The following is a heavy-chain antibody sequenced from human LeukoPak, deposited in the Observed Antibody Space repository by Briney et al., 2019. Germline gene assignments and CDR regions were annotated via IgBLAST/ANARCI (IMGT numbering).Heavy chain of an antibody. CDR1: GFTFSSYS. Sequence: PGGSLRLSCAASGFTFSSYSMNWVRQAPGNGLEWVSAISGSGGSTYYADSVKGRFTISGDNSKNTLYLQMNSLRAEDTAVYYCAKDIGGSYYYFDYWGQGTLVTVSS. J-gene: IGHJ4*02. CDR2: ISGSGGST. V-gene: IGHV3-23*01. D-gene: IGHD1-26*01. CDR3: AKDIGGSYYYFDY.